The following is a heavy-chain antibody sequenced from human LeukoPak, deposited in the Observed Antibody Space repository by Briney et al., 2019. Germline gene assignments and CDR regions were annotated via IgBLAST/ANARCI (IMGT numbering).Heavy chain of an antibody. CDR1: VGSFSGYY. CDR3: ARGPFDYYDSSGQRSYYFDY. D-gene: IGHD3-22*01. CDR2: INHSGST. V-gene: IGHV4-34*01. J-gene: IGHJ4*02. Sequence: SETLSLTCAVYVGSFSGYYCGWIRQPPGKGLEWVGEINHSGSTNYNPSLKSRVTIAVDTSKKQFSLKLSSVTAADTSVYSCARGPFDYYDSSGQRSYYFDYWGQGTLVTVSS.